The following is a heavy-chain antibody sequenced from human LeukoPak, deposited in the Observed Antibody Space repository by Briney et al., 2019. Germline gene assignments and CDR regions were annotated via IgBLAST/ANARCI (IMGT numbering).Heavy chain of an antibody. CDR3: ARDPYSSSWSYGMDV. CDR2: IKQDGSET. V-gene: IGHV3-7*05. Sequence: GGSLRLSCTASGFTFSNYWMSWVRQTPEKGLEWGANIKQDGSETVYVDSVKGRFTISRDNAQSSLYLQMNSLRAEDTAVYYCARDPYSSSWSYGMDVWGQGTLVTVSS. CDR1: GFTFSNYW. J-gene: IGHJ6*02. D-gene: IGHD6-13*01.